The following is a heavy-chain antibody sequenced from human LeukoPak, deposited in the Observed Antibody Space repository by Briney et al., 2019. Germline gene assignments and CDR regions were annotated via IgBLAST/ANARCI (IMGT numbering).Heavy chain of an antibody. V-gene: IGHV4-4*07. Sequence: SETLSLTCTVSGGSISSYYWSWIRQPAGKGLEWIGRIYTSGSTNYNPSLKSRVTMSIDTSKNQFSLKLSSVTAADTAVYYCATNSGSYGWFDPWGQGTLVTVSS. CDR2: IYTSGST. CDR1: GGSISSYY. J-gene: IGHJ5*02. CDR3: ATNSGSYGWFDP. D-gene: IGHD1-26*01.